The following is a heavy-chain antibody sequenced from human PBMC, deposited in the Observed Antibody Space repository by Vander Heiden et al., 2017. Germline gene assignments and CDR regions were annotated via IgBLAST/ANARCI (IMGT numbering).Heavy chain of an antibody. Sequence: EVQLLESGGGLVQPGGSLRLSCAASGFTFSSYAMSWVRQAPGKGLGWVSAISGSGGSTYYADSVKGRFTISRDNSKNTLYLQMNSLRAEDTAVYYCAKDRHYYGSGSYGVYWGQGTLVTVSS. D-gene: IGHD3-10*01. CDR3: AKDRHYYGSGSYGVY. J-gene: IGHJ4*02. CDR2: ISGSGGST. V-gene: IGHV3-23*01. CDR1: GFTFSSYA.